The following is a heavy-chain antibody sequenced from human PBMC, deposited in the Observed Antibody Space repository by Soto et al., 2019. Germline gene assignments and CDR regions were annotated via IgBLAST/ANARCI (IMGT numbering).Heavy chain of an antibody. V-gene: IGHV1-18*01. CDR1: GYTCTSYG. D-gene: IGHD6-13*01. J-gene: IGHJ4*02. CDR3: ARDLAAGTCDY. CDR2: MNAYNGNT. Sequence: QVQLVQSGAEVKKPGASVKVSCKASGYTCTSYGISGVRQAAGQGLEWMGWMNAYNGNTNYAQKLQGRVTMTTDTSTSTAYMELRSLRSDDTAVYYCARDLAAGTCDYWGQGTLVTVSS.